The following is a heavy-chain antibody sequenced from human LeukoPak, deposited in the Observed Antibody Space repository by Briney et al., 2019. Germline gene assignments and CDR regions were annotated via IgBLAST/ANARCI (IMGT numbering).Heavy chain of an antibody. CDR2: ISGSGGST. CDR3: ARDPGFGGNPPPYAFDI. J-gene: IGHJ3*02. V-gene: IGHV3-23*01. D-gene: IGHD4-23*01. CDR1: GFTFSSYA. Sequence: GGSLRLSCAASGFTFSSYAMSWVRQAPGKGLEWVSAISGSGGSTYYADSVKGRFTISRDNSKNTLYLQMNSLRAEDTAVYYCARDPGFGGNPPPYAFDIWGQGTMVTVSS.